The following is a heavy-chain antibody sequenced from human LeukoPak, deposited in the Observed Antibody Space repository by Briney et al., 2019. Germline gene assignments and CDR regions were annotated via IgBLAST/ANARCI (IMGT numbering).Heavy chain of an antibody. CDR1: GYTFTSYG. Sequence: ASVKVSCKASGYTFTSYGISWVRQAPGQGLEWMGWISAYNGNTNYAQKLQGRVTMTTDTSTSTAYMELRSLRSDDTAVYYCARDAISFSGSYSHFDYWGQGTLVTVSS. D-gene: IGHD1-26*01. V-gene: IGHV1-18*01. J-gene: IGHJ4*02. CDR2: ISAYNGNT. CDR3: ARDAISFSGSYSHFDY.